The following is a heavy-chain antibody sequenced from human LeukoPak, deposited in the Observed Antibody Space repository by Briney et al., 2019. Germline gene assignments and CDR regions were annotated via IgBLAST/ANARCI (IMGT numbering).Heavy chain of an antibody. CDR1: GFIFSSYG. Sequence: GGSLRLSCAASGFIFSSYGMRWVRQAPGKGLEWVAVILYDESYKLYADSVKGRFTISRDNSRNTLYLHMNSLRNDDTAVYYCARDMGVQQFLDYWGQGTLVSVSS. V-gene: IGHV3-30*03. CDR3: ARDMGVQQFLDY. J-gene: IGHJ4*02. D-gene: IGHD1-1*01. CDR2: ILYDESYK.